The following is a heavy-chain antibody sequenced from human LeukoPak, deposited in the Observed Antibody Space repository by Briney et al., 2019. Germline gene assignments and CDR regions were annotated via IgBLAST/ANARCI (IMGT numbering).Heavy chain of an antibody. CDR2: IYFSGGT. CDR1: GDSISSSNCY. Sequence: SETLSLTCTVSGDSISSSNCYWGWIRQPPGKGLEWIGSIYFSGGTYYNASLKSRVTISVDTSKNQFSLKLSSVTAADTAMYYCAKSSWSLFDPWGQGTLVTVSS. V-gene: IGHV4-39*01. CDR3: AKSSWSLFDP. J-gene: IGHJ5*02. D-gene: IGHD3-10*01.